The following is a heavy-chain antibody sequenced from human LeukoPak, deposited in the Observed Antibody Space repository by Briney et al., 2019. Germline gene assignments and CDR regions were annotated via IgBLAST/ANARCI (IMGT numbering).Heavy chain of an antibody. D-gene: IGHD5-18*01. V-gene: IGHV4-39*07. Sequence: SETLSLTCTVSGGSISSSSYYWGWIRQPPGKGLEWIGSIYYSGSTYYNPSLKSRVTISVDTSKNQFSLKLSSVTAADTAVYYCARAEYSYGQIDAFDIWGQGTMVTVSS. CDR2: IYYSGST. CDR3: ARAEYSYGQIDAFDI. J-gene: IGHJ3*02. CDR1: GGSISSSSYY.